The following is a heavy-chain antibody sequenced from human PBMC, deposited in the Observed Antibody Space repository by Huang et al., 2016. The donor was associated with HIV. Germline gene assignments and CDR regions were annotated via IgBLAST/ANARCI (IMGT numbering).Heavy chain of an antibody. CDR1: GFTFSSYW. J-gene: IGHJ6*02. D-gene: IGHD6-13*01. V-gene: IGHV3-7*01. Sequence: SASGFTFSSYWMRWVRQAPGKGLEWVANIKQDGSEKYYVDSVKGRFTISRDNAKNSLYLQMNSLRAEDSAVYYCAGESSSWYPPGYYYYYGMDVWGQGTTVTVSS. CDR3: AGESSSWYPPGYYYYYGMDV. CDR2: IKQDGSEK.